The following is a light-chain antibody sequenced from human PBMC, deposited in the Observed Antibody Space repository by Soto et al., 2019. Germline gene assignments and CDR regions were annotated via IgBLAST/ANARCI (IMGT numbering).Light chain of an antibody. J-gene: IGKJ1*01. V-gene: IGKV1-39*01. Sequence: DIQMTPSPSSLSASVGDRVTITCRASQSISSYLNWYQQKPGKAPKLLIYAASSLQSGVPSRFSGSGSGTDFTLTISSLQPEDFATYYCQQSYSTPRRLTFGQGTKVEIK. CDR1: QSISSY. CDR3: QQSYSTPRRLT. CDR2: AAS.